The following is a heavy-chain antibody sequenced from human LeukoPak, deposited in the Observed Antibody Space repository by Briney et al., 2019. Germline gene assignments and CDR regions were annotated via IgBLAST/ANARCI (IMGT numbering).Heavy chain of an antibody. J-gene: IGHJ4*02. Sequence: GGSLRLSCAASGFTFDDYAMHWVRQAPGKGLEWVSGISWNSGSIGYADSVKGRFTISRDNAKNSLYLQMNSLRAEDTAVYYCARRAGAYTHPYDYWGQGTLVTVS. V-gene: IGHV3-9*01. CDR2: ISWNSGSI. CDR1: GFTFDDYA. CDR3: ARRAGAYTHPYDY. D-gene: IGHD3-16*01.